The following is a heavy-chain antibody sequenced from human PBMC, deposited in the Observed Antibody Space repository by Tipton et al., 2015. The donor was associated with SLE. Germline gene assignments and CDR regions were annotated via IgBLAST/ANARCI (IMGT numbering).Heavy chain of an antibody. J-gene: IGHJ4*02. CDR3: ARFFSSGWSSFDY. V-gene: IGHV4-34*01. D-gene: IGHD6-19*01. Sequence: TLSLTCAVYGGSFSGYYWSWIRQPPGKGLEWIGEINHSGSTNYNPSLKSRVTMSVDTSKNQFSLKLSSVTAADTAVYYCARFFSSGWSSFDYWGQGTLVTVSS. CDR2: INHSGST. CDR1: GGSFSGYY.